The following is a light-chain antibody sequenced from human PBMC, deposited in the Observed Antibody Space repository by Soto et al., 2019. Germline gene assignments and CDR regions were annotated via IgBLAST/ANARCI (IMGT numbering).Light chain of an antibody. J-gene: IGLJ1*01. CDR3: PAWDDSLNGYV. Sequence: QCLLTLPPSASGTPGQRVTISCSGSISNIGSNTVNWFQHLPGTAPKLLIYINNQRPSVVPDRFSGSKSGTSAYLAISGLQSDDEADYYCPAWDDSLNGYVFGTGTKVTVL. CDR2: INN. V-gene: IGLV1-44*01. CDR1: ISNIGSNT.